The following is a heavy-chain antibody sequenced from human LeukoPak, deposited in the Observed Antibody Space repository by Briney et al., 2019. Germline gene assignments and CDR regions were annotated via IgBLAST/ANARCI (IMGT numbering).Heavy chain of an antibody. CDR3: ATYRSTWSPRFEYFQE. V-gene: IGHV1-69*06. CDR2: IIPISGTI. CDR1: GGTFSSYS. D-gene: IGHD6-13*01. J-gene: IGHJ1*01. Sequence: SVKVSCKTSGGTFSSYSISWVRQAPGQGLEWMGGIIPISGTIRYAQKFQGRVTMTADRSTSTAYMALSSLRSEDTAVYYCATYRSTWSPRFEYFQEWGQGTLVTVSS.